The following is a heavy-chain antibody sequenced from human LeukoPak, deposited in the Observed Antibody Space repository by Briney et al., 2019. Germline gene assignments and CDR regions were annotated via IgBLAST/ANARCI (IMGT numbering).Heavy chain of an antibody. J-gene: IGHJ4*02. V-gene: IGHV1-2*02. CDR1: GYTFTGYY. CDR3: AKDSLRTLPAASFDY. Sequence: ASVKVSCKASGYTFTGYYMHWVRQAPGQGLEWMGWINPNSGGTNYAQKLQGRVTMTTDTSTSTAYMELRSLRAGDTAVYYCAKDSLRTLPAASFDYWGQGTLVTVSS. CDR2: INPNSGGT. D-gene: IGHD2-2*01.